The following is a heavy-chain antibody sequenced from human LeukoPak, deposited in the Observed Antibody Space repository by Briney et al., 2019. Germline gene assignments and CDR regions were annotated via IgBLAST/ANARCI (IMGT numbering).Heavy chain of an antibody. CDR2: IYSGGYT. Sequence: GGSLRLSCAASGFTVSSNYMNWVRQAPGKGLEWVSVIYSGGYTNYADSVKGRFTVSRDNSKNTVYPQLNSLRTDDTAVYYCARDKREECSGTSCYGDAFDVWGQGTVVTVSS. D-gene: IGHD2-2*01. J-gene: IGHJ3*01. CDR1: GFTVSSNY. CDR3: ARDKREECSGTSCYGDAFDV. V-gene: IGHV3-66*02.